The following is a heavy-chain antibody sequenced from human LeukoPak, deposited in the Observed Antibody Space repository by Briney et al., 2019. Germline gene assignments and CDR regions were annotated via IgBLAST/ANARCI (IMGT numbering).Heavy chain of an antibody. V-gene: IGHV4-59*01. CDR2: IYYSGST. Sequence: SETLSLTCAVSGGSISGYYWSWIRQPPGKGLEWIGTIYYSGSTDYNPSLKSRVTISIDTSKNQFSLKLSSVTAADTAVYYCARRSAPSGGYSYYFDYWGQGTLVTVSS. CDR1: GGSISGYY. CDR3: ARRSAPSGGYSYYFDY. D-gene: IGHD2-15*01. J-gene: IGHJ4*02.